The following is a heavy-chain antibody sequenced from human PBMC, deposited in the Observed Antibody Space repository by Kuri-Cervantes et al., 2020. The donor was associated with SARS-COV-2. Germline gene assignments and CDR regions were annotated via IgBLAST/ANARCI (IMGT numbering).Heavy chain of an antibody. Sequence: SGPTLVKPTQTLTLTCTFSGFSLSTSGMCVSWIRQPPGKALEWLARIDWDDDKYYSTSLKTRLTISKDTSKNQVVLTMTNMDPVDTATYYCARILIDRGSYRKNWFDPWGQGTLVTVSS. V-gene: IGHV2-70*11. J-gene: IGHJ5*02. CDR3: ARILIDRGSYRKNWFDP. D-gene: IGHD1-26*01. CDR2: IDWDDDK. CDR1: GFSLSTSGMC.